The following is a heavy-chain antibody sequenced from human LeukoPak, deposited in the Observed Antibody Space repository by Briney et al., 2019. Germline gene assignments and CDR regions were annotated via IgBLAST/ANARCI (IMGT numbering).Heavy chain of an antibody. J-gene: IGHJ4*02. CDR3: AIVGGSGTDFDY. CDR2: IYHSGST. Sequence: SETLSLTCTVSGYSISSGYYWGWIRQPPGKGLEWIASIYHSGSTYYNPSLKSRVTISVDTSKNQFSLKLSSVTAADTAEYYCAIVGGSGTDFDYWGQGTLVTVSS. CDR1: GYSISSGYY. V-gene: IGHV4-38-2*02. D-gene: IGHD3-10*01.